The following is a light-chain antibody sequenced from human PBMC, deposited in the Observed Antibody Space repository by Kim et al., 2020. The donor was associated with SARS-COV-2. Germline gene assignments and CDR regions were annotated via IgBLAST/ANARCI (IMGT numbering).Light chain of an antibody. CDR2: GAS. CDR1: QSVNSN. V-gene: IGKV3-15*01. CDR3: QQYNNWPYT. J-gene: IGKJ2*01. Sequence: LSVTPGERATLSCRASQSVNSNLAWYQQKPGQAPRLLIYGASTRATGIPARFSGSGSGTEFTLTISSLQSEDFAAYYCQQYNNWPYTFGQGTKLEI.